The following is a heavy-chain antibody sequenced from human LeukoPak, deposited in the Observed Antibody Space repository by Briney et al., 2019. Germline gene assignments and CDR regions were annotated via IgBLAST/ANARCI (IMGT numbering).Heavy chain of an antibody. CDR3: ATHKPIRITMVRGAPGAFDY. CDR1: DFTVSNNY. CDR2: IYSAGST. J-gene: IGHJ4*02. Sequence: GGSLRLSCAASDFTVSNNYMNWVRQAPGKGLEWVSVIYSAGSTYYADSVKGRFTISRDNSKNTLYLQMNSLRAEDTAMYYCATHKPIRITMVRGAPGAFDYWGQGTLVTVSS. V-gene: IGHV3-53*01. D-gene: IGHD3-10*01.